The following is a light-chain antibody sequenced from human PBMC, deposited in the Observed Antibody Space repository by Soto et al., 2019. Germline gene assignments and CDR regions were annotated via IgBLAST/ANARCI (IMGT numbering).Light chain of an antibody. CDR2: DAS. CDR1: QRLDRY. Sequence: DIQLTQSPSTLSASVGDRVTVTCRASQRLDRYLAWYQQKPGKAPKLLVYDASTLEGGVPSSFRVSGSTRYLVLTISTRQPDDFGTYHWPQYKEGVWTVGQRTKVDIK. CDR3: PQYKEGVWT. J-gene: IGKJ1*01. V-gene: IGKV1-5*01.